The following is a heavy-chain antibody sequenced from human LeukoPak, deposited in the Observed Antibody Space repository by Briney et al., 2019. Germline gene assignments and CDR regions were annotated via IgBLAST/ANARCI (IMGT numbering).Heavy chain of an antibody. V-gene: IGHV1-24*01. CDR3: ATRTVLTAIHSAFDI. Sequence: ASVKVSCKSSGYTLSVLPIHWVRQAPGKGLECMGGYEPEDGETFYTQEFQGRVTMTEDISTDTAYMELSSLRSDDTAMYYCATRTVLTAIHSAFDIWGQGTMVTVSS. D-gene: IGHD2-21*02. J-gene: IGHJ3*02. CDR1: GYTLSVLP. CDR2: YEPEDGET.